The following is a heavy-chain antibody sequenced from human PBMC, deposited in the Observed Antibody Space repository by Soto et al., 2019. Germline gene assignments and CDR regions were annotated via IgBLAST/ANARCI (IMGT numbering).Heavy chain of an antibody. Sequence: QVQLVESGGGVVQPGTSLRLSCVVSGFTLSNTGVHWVRQAPGKGLEWVAMISHDGFSQHYVDSVKGRFTISRDNSKNTLYLQMDSLRPEDTSVYYCAKGWGSSGWFNWFDSWGQGTLVTVSS. CDR1: GFTLSNTG. J-gene: IGHJ5*01. D-gene: IGHD6-13*01. CDR3: AKGWGSSGWFNWFDS. V-gene: IGHV3-30*18. CDR2: ISHDGFSQ.